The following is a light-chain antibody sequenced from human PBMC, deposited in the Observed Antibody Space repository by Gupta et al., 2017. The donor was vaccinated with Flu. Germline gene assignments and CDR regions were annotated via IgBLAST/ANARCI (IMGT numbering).Light chain of an antibody. CDR2: YTS. CDR3: QQYEDAPFT. J-gene: IGKJ3*01. Sequence: PSSLSASVGDRVTITCRASQDIYNYLDWYQQKPGKVPKLLMYYTSTLQAGVPSRFSGSGSGTDFTLTISSLQPEDIGVYYCQQYEDAPFTFGHGTRVDIK. CDR1: QDIYNY. V-gene: IGKV1-27*01.